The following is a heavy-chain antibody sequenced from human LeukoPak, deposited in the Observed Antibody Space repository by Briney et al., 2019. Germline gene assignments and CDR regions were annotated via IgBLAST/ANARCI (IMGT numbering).Heavy chain of an antibody. CDR3: ARDLMGIAYRGAFYY. CDR2: ISVTGGST. V-gene: IGHV3-23*01. Sequence: GGSLRLSCAASGFTFSNHAMSWVRQAPGKGLEWVSAISVTGGSTYYADSVKGRFTISRDNAKNSLYLQMNSLRAEDTAVYYCARDLMGIAYRGAFYYWGQGTLVTVSS. CDR1: GFTFSNHA. D-gene: IGHD6-13*01. J-gene: IGHJ4*02.